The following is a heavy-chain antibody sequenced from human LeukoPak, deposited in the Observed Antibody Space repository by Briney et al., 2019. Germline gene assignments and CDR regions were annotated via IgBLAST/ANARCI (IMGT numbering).Heavy chain of an antibody. CDR1: GVSISSSNSY. Sequence: PSETLSLTCTVSGVSISSSNSYWGWIRQPPGKGLEWIGSIYYSGNTYYNASLKSQVSISIDTSKNQFSLRLTSVTAADTAVYYCARDGEYYSRFDPWGQGTLVTVSS. V-gene: IGHV4-39*02. J-gene: IGHJ5*02. D-gene: IGHD3-10*01. CDR2: IYYSGNT. CDR3: ARDGEYYSRFDP.